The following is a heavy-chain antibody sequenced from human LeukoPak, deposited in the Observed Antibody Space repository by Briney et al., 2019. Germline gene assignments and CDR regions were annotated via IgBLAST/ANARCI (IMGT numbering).Heavy chain of an antibody. CDR2: INHSGST. V-gene: IGHV4-34*01. Sequence: SETLSLTCAVYGGSFSGYYWSWIRQPPGKGLEWIGEINHSGSTNYNPSLKSRVTISVDTSKNQFSLKLSSVTAADTAVYYCASGRYCSGGSCYSGRRYMDVWGKGTTVTVSS. J-gene: IGHJ6*03. D-gene: IGHD2-15*01. CDR3: ASGRYCSGGSCYSGRRYMDV. CDR1: GGSFSGYY.